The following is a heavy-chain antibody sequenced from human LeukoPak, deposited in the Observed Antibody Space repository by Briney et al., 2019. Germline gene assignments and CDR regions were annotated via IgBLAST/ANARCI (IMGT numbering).Heavy chain of an antibody. J-gene: IGHJ6*03. V-gene: IGHV1-2*02. D-gene: IGHD6-19*01. CDR3: GRVVAVTGTPVYYMDV. Sequence: ASVKVSCKASGYMFTGYYMHWVRQAPGQGLEWMGWINPNSGGTNYAQKFQGRVTMTRDTSISTAYMDLNRLRSDDTAVYYCGRVVAVTGTPVYYMDVWGKGTTVTVSS. CDR1: GYMFTGYY. CDR2: INPNSGGT.